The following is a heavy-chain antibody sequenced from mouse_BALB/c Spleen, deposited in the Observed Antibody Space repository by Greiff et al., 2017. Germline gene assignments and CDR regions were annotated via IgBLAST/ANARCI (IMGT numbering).Heavy chain of an antibody. V-gene: IGHV1S81*02. D-gene: IGHD1-1*01. CDR1: GYTFTSYY. Sequence: QVQLQQPGAELVKPGASVKLSCKASGYTFTSYYMYWVKQRPGQGLEWIGGINPSNGGTNFNEKFKSKATLTVDKSSSTAYMQLSSLTSEDSAVYYCTREGFITTVERYFDVWGAGTTVTVAS. CDR2: INPSNGGT. CDR3: TREGFITTVERYFDV. J-gene: IGHJ1*01.